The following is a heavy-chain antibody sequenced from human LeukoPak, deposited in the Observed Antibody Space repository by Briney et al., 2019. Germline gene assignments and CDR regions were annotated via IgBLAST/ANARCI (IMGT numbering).Heavy chain of an antibody. J-gene: IGHJ4*02. CDR1: GFSLSTSGLG. CDR3: AHFYSGSYYT. V-gene: IGHV2-5*02. CDR2: IYWDGTR. Sequence: SGPTLVNPTQTLTLTCAFSGFSLSTSGLGVAWARQPPGKAPEYLALIYWDGTRRYSSSLRGRLTITKDTSKNQVVLTMTNVDPVDTATYYCAHFYSGSYYTWGQGTLVTVSS. D-gene: IGHD1-26*01.